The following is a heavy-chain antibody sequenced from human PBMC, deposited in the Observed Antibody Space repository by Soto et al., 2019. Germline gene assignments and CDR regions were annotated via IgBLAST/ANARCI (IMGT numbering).Heavy chain of an antibody. CDR1: GFTFSSYA. CDR2: ISYDGSNK. D-gene: IGHD3-22*01. CDR3: ARDEMYYYDSSVGW. V-gene: IGHV3-30-3*01. Sequence: QVQLVESGGGVVQPGRSLRLSCAASGFTFSSYAMHWVRQAPGKGLEWVAVISYDGSNKYYADSVKGRFTISRDNSKNTLYLQMNSLRAEDTAVYYCARDEMYYYDSSVGWWGQGTLVTVSS. J-gene: IGHJ4*02.